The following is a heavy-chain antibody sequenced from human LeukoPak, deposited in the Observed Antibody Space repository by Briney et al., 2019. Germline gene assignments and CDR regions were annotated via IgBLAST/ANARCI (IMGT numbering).Heavy chain of an antibody. CDR2: ITRDGGST. V-gene: IGHV3-43*01. J-gene: IGHJ4*02. CDR3: AKERLKYFDY. CDR1: GFSFDDYT. Sequence: GGSLRLSCAASGFSFDDYTMHWVRQAPGKGLEWVSLITRDGGSTFYADSVKGRFTISRDKSKNSLYLQMNSLRTEDTALYYCAKERLKYFDYWGQGTLVTVSS.